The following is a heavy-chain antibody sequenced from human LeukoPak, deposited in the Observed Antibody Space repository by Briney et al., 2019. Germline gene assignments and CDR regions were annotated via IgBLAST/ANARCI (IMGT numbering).Heavy chain of an antibody. CDR1: GYSISSGYY. CDR3: ARVLIVVVTSNWFDP. Sequence: SETLSLTCTVSGYSISSGYYWGWIRQPPGKGLEWIGSIYHSGSTYYNPSLKSRVTISVDTSKNQFSLNLRSVTAADTAVYYCARVLIVVVTSNWFDPWGQGTLVTVSS. D-gene: IGHD3-22*01. CDR2: IYHSGST. V-gene: IGHV4-38-2*02. J-gene: IGHJ5*02.